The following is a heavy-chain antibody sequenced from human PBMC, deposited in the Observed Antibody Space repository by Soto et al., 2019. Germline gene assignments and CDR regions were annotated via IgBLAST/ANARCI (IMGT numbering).Heavy chain of an antibody. V-gene: IGHV3-23*02. CDR1: GFTFSNYA. Sequence: EMQLLESGGDLVQPGGSLRLSCAASGFTFSNYAMTWVRQAPGKGLEYVSAISGTGVTTYQGDSMKGRFTISRDNSKNTLYLQMDSLRAEDTALSYCKKDRDDIGMVDAFEIWGQGTMVTVSS. J-gene: IGHJ3*02. CDR2: ISGTGVTT. CDR3: KKDRDDIGMVDAFEI. D-gene: IGHD3-3*01.